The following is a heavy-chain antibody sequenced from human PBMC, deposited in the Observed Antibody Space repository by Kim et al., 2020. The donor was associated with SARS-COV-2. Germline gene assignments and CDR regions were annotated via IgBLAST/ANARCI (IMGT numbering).Heavy chain of an antibody. CDR1: GYTFTGYY. CDR3: ARDGDDRGGNWDDAFDI. CDR2: INPNSGGT. Sequence: ASVKVSCKASGYTFTGYYMHWVRQAPGQGLEWMGWINPNSGGTNYAQKFQGRVTMTRDTSISTAYMELSRLRSDDTAVYYCARDGDDRGGNWDDAFDIWGQGTMVTVSS. D-gene: IGHD2-15*01. V-gene: IGHV1-2*02. J-gene: IGHJ3*02.